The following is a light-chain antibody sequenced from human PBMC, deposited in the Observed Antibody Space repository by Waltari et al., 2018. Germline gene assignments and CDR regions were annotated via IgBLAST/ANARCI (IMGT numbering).Light chain of an antibody. CDR3: SSYTSSSTLEVV. Sequence: QSALTQPASVSGSPGQSITISCPGTSSEVGGYNYVSWYQQHPGKAPKLMIYDVSNRPSGVSNRFSGSKSGNTASLTISGLQAEDEADYYCSSYTSSSTLEVVFGGGTKLTVL. V-gene: IGLV2-14*01. CDR1: SSEVGGYNY. CDR2: DVS. J-gene: IGLJ2*01.